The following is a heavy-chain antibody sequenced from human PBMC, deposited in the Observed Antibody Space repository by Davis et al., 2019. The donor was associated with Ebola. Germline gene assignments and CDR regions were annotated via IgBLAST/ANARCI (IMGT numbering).Heavy chain of an antibody. CDR1: GGSFSGYY. V-gene: IGHV4-34*01. CDR2: INHRGRT. CDR3: ARGESTVTSFYYQYGLGV. J-gene: IGHJ6*02. Sequence: MPGGSLRLSCAVSGGSFSGYYWNWIRRSPGKGLEWIGEINHRGRTRYNPSLKSRVTISGDTSKNQFSLKVTSVTAADTAVYFCARGESTVTSFYYQYGLGVWGQGTTVTVSS. D-gene: IGHD4-17*01.